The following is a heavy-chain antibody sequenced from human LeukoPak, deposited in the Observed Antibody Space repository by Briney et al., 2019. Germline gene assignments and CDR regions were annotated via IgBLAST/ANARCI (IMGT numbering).Heavy chain of an antibody. CDR3: ARGSGSPFDYFDY. CDR2: IWYDGSNK. V-gene: IGHV3-33*01. Sequence: PGRSLRLSCAASGFTFSSYGMHCVRQAPGKGLEWVAVIWYDGSNKYYADSVKGRFTISRDNSKNTLYLQMNSLRAEDTAVYYCARGSGSPFDYFDYWGPGTLVTVSS. J-gene: IGHJ4*02. CDR1: GFTFSSYG. D-gene: IGHD1-26*01.